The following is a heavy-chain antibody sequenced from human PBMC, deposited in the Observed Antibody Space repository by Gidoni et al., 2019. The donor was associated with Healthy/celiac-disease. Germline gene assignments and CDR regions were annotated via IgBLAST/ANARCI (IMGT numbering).Heavy chain of an antibody. CDR2: IYYSGST. Sequence: QVQLQESGPGLVKPSETLSLTCTVSGGSISSYYWSWIRQPPGKGLEWIGYIYYSGSTNYNPSLKSRVTISVDTSKNQFSLKLSSVTAADTAVYYCARRTTLHYYYYGMDVWGQGTTVTVSS. CDR3: ARRTTLHYYYYGMDV. CDR1: GGSISSYY. V-gene: IGHV4-59*01. J-gene: IGHJ6*02.